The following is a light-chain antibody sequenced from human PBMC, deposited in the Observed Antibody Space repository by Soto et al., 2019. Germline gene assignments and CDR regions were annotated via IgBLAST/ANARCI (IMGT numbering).Light chain of an antibody. V-gene: IGKV4-1*01. Sequence: DIVMTQFPDSLAVSLGERAAINCKSSQSVLQSSNNRNYLAWYQQKPGQPPTLLISWASTRESGVPDRFSGSGSGADFTLTIGGLQAEDVAVYYCQQYYTTPRTFCQGTRVEVK. CDR3: QQYYTTPRT. CDR1: QSVLQSSNNRNY. CDR2: WAS. J-gene: IGKJ1*01.